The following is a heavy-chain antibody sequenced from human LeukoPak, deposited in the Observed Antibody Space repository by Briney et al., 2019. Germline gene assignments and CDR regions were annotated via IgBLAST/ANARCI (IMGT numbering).Heavy chain of an antibody. CDR3: ARDLSGRLDY. CDR2: IIPIFGTA. V-gene: IGHV1-69*01. D-gene: IGHD3-10*01. J-gene: IGHJ4*02. CDR1: GGTFSSYA. Sequence: SVKVSCKASGGTFSSYAISWVRQAPGQGLEWMGGIIPIFGTANYAQKFQGRVTITADESTSTAYIELSSLRSEDTALYYCARDLSGRLDYLGAGTLVTDSP.